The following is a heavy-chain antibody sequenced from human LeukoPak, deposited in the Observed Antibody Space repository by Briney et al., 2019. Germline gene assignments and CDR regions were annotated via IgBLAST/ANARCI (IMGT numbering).Heavy chain of an antibody. CDR3: ARSRAVRGVVKGHLYNWFDP. J-gene: IGHJ5*02. V-gene: IGHV5-51*01. Sequence: GESLKISCKGSGYILTTYWIGWVRQMPGKGLEWMGLIYPGDSDTRYSPSFRGQVTISADKSISTAYLQWSSLKASDTAMYYCARSRAVRGVVKGHLYNWFDPWGQGTLVTVSS. D-gene: IGHD3-10*01. CDR2: IYPGDSDT. CDR1: GYILTTYW.